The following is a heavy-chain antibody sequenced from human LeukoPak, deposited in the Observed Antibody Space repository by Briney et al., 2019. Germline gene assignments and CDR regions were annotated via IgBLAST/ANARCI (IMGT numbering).Heavy chain of an antibody. CDR2: ITTSSSYM. CDR1: GFTFSAYN. J-gene: IGHJ5*02. V-gene: IGHV3-21*04. CDR3: ARDRAAADP. D-gene: IGHD6-13*01. Sequence: KPGGSLRLSCAASGFTFSAYNMNWVRRTPGKGLEWVSSITTSSSYMFYADSVRGRFTISRDDSKNMLFLQMDSLRVEDTAVYYCARDRAAADPWGQGTLVTVSS.